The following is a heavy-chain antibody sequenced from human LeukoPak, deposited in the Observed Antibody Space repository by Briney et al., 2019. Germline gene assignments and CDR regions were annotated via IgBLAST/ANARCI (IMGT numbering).Heavy chain of an antibody. D-gene: IGHD5-24*01. CDR1: GFTFSSYS. J-gene: IGHJ1*01. V-gene: IGHV3-21*01. CDR2: ISSSSSYI. CDR3: ARDERDGYNLIQH. Sequence: PGGSLRLSCAASGFTFSSYSMNWVRQAPGKGLEWVSSISSSSSYIYYADSVKGRFTISRDNAKNSLYLQMNSLRAEDTAVYYCARDERDGYNLIQHWGQGTLVTVSS.